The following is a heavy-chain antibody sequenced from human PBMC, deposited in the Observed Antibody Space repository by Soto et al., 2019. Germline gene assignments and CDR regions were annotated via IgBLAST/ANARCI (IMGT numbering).Heavy chain of an antibody. Sequence: TSETLSLTCTVSGASISSGDYYWSWIRQPPGEGLEWIGFIYNSGTTYYNPSLSSRVSISVDTSKNQFSLNLNFVTAADTAVYYXVRALGSRFLEWPRFDPWGQGSLVTVSS. V-gene: IGHV4-30-4*01. CDR2: IYNSGTT. CDR3: VRALGSRFLEWPRFDP. CDR1: GASISSGDYY. D-gene: IGHD3-3*01. J-gene: IGHJ5*02.